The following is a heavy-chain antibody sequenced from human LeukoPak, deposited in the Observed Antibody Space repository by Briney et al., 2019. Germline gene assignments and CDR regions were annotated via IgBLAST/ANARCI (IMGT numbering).Heavy chain of an antibody. CDR2: ISYDGSNK. J-gene: IGHJ4*02. Sequence: GRSLRLSCAASGFTFSSYGMHWVRQAPGKGLEWVAVISYDGSNKYYADSVKGRFTISRDNSKNTLYLQMNRLRAEDTAVYYCANVDYWGQGTLVTVSS. CDR1: GFTFSSYG. V-gene: IGHV3-30*18. CDR3: ANVDY.